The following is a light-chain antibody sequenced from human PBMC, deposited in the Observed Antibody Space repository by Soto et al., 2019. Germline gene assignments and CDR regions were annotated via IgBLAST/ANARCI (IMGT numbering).Light chain of an antibody. V-gene: IGKV1-5*01. CDR2: DAS. CDR1: QSINTW. J-gene: IGKJ1*01. Sequence: DIQMTQSPSSLSASVGDRVTITCRASQSINTWLAWYQQKPGKAPKLLIYDASTLETGLPSRFSGSGSGTEFTPTISSLQPDDSATYFCQQYNSYSWTFCQGTKVDIK. CDR3: QQYNSYSWT.